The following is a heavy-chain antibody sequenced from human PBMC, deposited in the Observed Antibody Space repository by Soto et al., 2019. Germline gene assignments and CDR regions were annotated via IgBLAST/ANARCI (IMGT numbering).Heavy chain of an antibody. CDR1: GGSISSYY. CDR3: ARDCGGDCAYNWFDP. CDR2: IYYSGST. J-gene: IGHJ5*02. D-gene: IGHD2-21*02. V-gene: IGHV4-59*01. Sequence: PSETLSLTCTVSGGSISSYYWSWIRQPPGKRLEWIGYIYYSGSTNYNPSLKSRVTISVDTSKNQFSLKLSSVTAADTAVYYCARDCGGDCAYNWFDPWGRGTLVTVSS.